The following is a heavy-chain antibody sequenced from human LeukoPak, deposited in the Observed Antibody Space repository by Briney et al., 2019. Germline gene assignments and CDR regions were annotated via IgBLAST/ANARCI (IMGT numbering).Heavy chain of an antibody. CDR3: ARMGDTMVRGVFDY. CDR2: IFSNDEK. D-gene: IGHD3-10*01. J-gene: IGHJ4*02. CDR1: GFSLSNARMG. V-gene: IGHV2-26*01. Sequence: ESGPVLVKPTETLTPTCTVSGFSLSNARMGVSWIRQPPGKALEWLAHIFSNDEKSYSTSLKSRLTISKDTSKSQVVLIMTNMDPVDTATYYCARMGDTMVRGVFDYWGQGTLVTVSS.